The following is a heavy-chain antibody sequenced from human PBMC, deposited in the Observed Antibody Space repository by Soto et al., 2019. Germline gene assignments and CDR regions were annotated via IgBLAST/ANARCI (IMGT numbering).Heavy chain of an antibody. V-gene: IGHV3-7*01. CDR3: ARDVYCSSTSCYNYFDY. CDR2: IKQDGSEK. CDR1: GFTFSSYW. D-gene: IGHD2-2*01. J-gene: IGHJ4*02. Sequence: LRLSCAASGFTFSSYWMSWVRQAPGKGLEWVANIKQDGSEKYYVDSVKGRFTISRDNAKNSLYLQMNSLRAEDTAVYYCARDVYCSSTSCYNYFDYWGQGTLVTVSS.